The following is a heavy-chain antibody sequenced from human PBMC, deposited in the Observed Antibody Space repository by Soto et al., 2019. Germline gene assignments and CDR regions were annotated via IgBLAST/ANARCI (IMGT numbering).Heavy chain of an antibody. Sequence: PGESLKISCKGSGYSYTSYWIGWVRQRPGRGLEWMGIINPADSETNYSPSFQGQVTISADRSTSTAFLQWSSLKASDTAMYYCARPPLPGYSIHFNSWGQGTLVTVSS. V-gene: IGHV5-51*01. D-gene: IGHD2-15*01. J-gene: IGHJ4*02. CDR2: INPADSET. CDR3: ARPPLPGYSIHFNS. CDR1: GYSYTSYW.